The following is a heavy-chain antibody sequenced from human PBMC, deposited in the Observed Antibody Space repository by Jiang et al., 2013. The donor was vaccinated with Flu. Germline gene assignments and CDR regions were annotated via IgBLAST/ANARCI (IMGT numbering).Heavy chain of an antibody. CDR1: GDSVSSNSAA. CDR2: TYYRSKWYN. J-gene: IGHJ4*02. V-gene: IGHV6-1*01. D-gene: IGHD6-13*01. Sequence: SQTLSLTCAISGDSVSSNSAAWNWIRQSPSRGLEWLGRTYYRSKWYNDYAVSVKSRITINPDTSKNQFSLQLNSVTPEDTAVYYCARGTWYSSSWYVWEFDYWGQGTLVTVSS. CDR3: ARGTWYSSSWYVWEFDY.